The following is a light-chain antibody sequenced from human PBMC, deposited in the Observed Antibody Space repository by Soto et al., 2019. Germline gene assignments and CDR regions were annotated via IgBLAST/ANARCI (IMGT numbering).Light chain of an antibody. CDR3: AAWDDSLNGPV. CDR1: SSNIGNNA. J-gene: IGLJ2*01. CDR2: YDD. V-gene: IGLV1-36*01. Sequence: QPVLTQPPSVSEAPRQRVTISCSGSSSNIGNNAVNWYQQLPGKAPKLLIYYDDLLPSGVSDRFSGSKSGTSASLAISGRQSEDEADYYCAAWDDSLNGPVFGGGTQLTVL.